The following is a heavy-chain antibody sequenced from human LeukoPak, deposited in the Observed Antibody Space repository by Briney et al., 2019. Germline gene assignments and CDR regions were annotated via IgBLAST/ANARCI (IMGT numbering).Heavy chain of an antibody. CDR3: ARDYYYDSSGYPGA. CDR1: GFTFSSYA. J-gene: IGHJ5*02. V-gene: IGHV3-23*01. Sequence: GESLRLSCAPYGFTFSSYAMSWVRQAPGKGLEWVSAISGSGSTIYYADSVKGRFTISRDNAKNSLYLQMNSLRAEDTAVYYCARDYYYDSSGYPGAWGQGTLVTVSS. D-gene: IGHD3-22*01. CDR2: ISGSGSTI.